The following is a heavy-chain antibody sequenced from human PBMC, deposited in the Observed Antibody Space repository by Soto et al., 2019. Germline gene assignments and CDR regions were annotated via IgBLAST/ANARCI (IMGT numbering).Heavy chain of an antibody. CDR2: MNPNSGNT. D-gene: IGHD2-2*01. J-gene: IGHJ6*02. CDR1: GYTFTSYD. V-gene: IGHV1-8*01. CDR3: ARGYCSSTSCHFSRYYYYGMDV. Sequence: ASVRVSCKASGYTFTSYDINWVRQATGQGLEWMGWMNPNSGNTGYAQKFQGRVTMTRNTSISTAYMELSSLRSEDTAVYYCARGYCSSTSCHFSRYYYYGMDVWGQGTTVTVSS.